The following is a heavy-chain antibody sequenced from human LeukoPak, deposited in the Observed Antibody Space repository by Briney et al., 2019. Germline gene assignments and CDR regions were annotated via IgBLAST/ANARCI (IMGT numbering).Heavy chain of an antibody. CDR1: GYTFTGYY. D-gene: IGHD3-10*01. Sequence: ASVKVSCKASGYTFTGYYIHWVRQAPGQGLEWMGWINPKSGGTSYAQNFQGSVTMTRDTSISTAYMDLSRLRSDDTAFYYCARDSNYYGSGSYYNSDYWGQGTLVRVSS. J-gene: IGHJ4*02. CDR3: ARDSNYYGSGSYYNSDY. CDR2: INPKSGGT. V-gene: IGHV1-2*02.